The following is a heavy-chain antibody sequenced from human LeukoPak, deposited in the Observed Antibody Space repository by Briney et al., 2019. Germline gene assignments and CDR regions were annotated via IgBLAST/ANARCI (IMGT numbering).Heavy chain of an antibody. CDR1: GFTVSRKY. CDR2: IYSGGST. CDR3: VREREGSNSEH. D-gene: IGHD1-26*01. Sequence: GGSLRLSCAASGFTVSRKYMSWVRQAPGKGLEWVSVIYSGGSTYYADSVKGRFTISRDNSKSTLYLQMNSLRTEDTAIYYCVREREGSNSEHWGQGTLVTVSS. J-gene: IGHJ1*01. V-gene: IGHV3-53*01.